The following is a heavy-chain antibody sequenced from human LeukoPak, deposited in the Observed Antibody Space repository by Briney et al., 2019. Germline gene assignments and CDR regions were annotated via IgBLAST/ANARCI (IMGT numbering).Heavy chain of an antibody. D-gene: IGHD3-22*01. J-gene: IGHJ4*02. CDR3: ATGAMIVVVTPLDYFDY. Sequence: GASVTVSCKVSGYTLTELSMHWVRQAPGKGLEWMGGFYPEDGETIYAQKFQGRVTMTEDTSTDTAYMELSSLRSEDTAVYYCATGAMIVVVTPLDYFDYWGQGTLVTVSS. V-gene: IGHV1-24*01. CDR1: GYTLTELS. CDR2: FYPEDGET.